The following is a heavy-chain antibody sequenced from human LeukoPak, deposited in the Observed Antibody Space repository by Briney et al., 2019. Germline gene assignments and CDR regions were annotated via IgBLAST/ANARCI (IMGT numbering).Heavy chain of an antibody. J-gene: IGHJ6*02. CDR2: VYYSGST. V-gene: IGHV4-59*01. Sequence: SETLSLTCTVSGGSLSSYYWSWIRQPPGKGLEWIGYVYYSGSTNYDPSLKSRVAISIDTSKNQFSLKLSSVTAADTAMYYCARAAPSYYGSGSLGSYYYGMDVWGQGTTVTVSS. CDR3: ARAAPSYYGSGSLGSYYYGMDV. D-gene: IGHD3-10*01. CDR1: GGSLSSYY.